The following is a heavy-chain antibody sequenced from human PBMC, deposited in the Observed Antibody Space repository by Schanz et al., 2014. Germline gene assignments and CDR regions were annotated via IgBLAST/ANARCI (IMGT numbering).Heavy chain of an antibody. CDR1: RYTFNTYG. Sequence: QGQLVQSGPEVKEPGASVKVSCEASRYTFNTYGVIWVRQAPGQGLEWMGWISTSNGNTNYIQKLQGRVTMTTDTSTSTAYMELRSLRSDDTAVYYCARVQDDILTGSEYYYGMDVWGQGTTVTVSS. CDR3: ARVQDDILTGSEYYYGMDV. CDR2: ISTSNGNT. J-gene: IGHJ6*02. D-gene: IGHD3-9*01. V-gene: IGHV1-18*01.